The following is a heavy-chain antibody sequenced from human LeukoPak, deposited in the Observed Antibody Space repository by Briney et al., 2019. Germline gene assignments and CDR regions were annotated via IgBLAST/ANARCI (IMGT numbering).Heavy chain of an antibody. CDR1: GYTLTEIY. Sequence: GASVKDSCKVSGYTLTEIYMNWVRQAPGKGLEWMGGFDPEDGETIYAQKFQGRVTMTEDISTDTAYMELSSLRSEDTAVYFCATPKPREHLDAFDIWGQGTLVTVSS. D-gene: IGHD1/OR15-1a*01. CDR2: FDPEDGET. CDR3: ATPKPREHLDAFDI. J-gene: IGHJ3*02. V-gene: IGHV1-24*01.